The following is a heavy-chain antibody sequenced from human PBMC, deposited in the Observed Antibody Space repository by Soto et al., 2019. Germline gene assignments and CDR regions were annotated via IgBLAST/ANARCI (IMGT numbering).Heavy chain of an antibody. CDR2: ISSNGGST. CDR1: GFTFSSYA. Sequence: GGSLRLSCVASGFTFSSYAMHWVRQAPGKGLEYVSAISSNGGSTYHADSVKGRFTISRDNSKNTLYLQMGSLRAEDMAVYYCARSGLPGVVGSYFDYWGQGTLVTVSS. CDR3: ARSGLPGVVGSYFDY. J-gene: IGHJ4*02. V-gene: IGHV3-64*02. D-gene: IGHD2-15*01.